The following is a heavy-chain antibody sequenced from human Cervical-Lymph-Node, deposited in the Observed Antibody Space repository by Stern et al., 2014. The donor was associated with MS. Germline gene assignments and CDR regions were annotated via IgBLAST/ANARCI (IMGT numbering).Heavy chain of an antibody. V-gene: IGHV4-34*01. CDR3: ATQGSMVYAAPPYYYGMDV. J-gene: IGHJ6*02. CDR1: GGSFSGYY. D-gene: IGHD2-8*01. Sequence: QVQLKQWGAGLLKPSETLSLTCAVYGGSFSGYYWSWIRQPPGHGLEWVGEINPRGRHNYNPSIKSRVTISVDTSKNQFSLKLSSVTAADTAVYYCATQGSMVYAAPPYYYGMDVWGQGTTVTVSS. CDR2: INPRGRH.